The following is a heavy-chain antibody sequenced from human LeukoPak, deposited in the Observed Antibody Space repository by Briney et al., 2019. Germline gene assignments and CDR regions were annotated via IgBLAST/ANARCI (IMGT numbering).Heavy chain of an antibody. V-gene: IGHV4-34*01. Sequence: SETLSLTCAVYGGSFSGYYWSWIRQPPGKGLEWSGEINHSGSTSYNPSLKSRVTISVDTSKNQFSLKLSSVTAADTAVYYCARAEIKLYNQRRYYFDYWGQGTLVTVSS. J-gene: IGHJ4*02. CDR2: INHSGST. CDR1: GGSFSGYY. CDR3: ARAEIKLYNQRRYYFDY. D-gene: IGHD3-16*02.